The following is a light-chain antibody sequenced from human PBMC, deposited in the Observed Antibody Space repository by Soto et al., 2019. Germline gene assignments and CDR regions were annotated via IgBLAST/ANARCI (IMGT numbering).Light chain of an antibody. CDR1: SSDVGSYNL. CDR3: SSYAGSNTPYV. Sequence: QSALTQPASVSGSPGQSITISCTGTSSDVGSYNLVSWYQQHPGKAPKLMIYEGSKRPSGVPDRFSGSKSGNTASLTVSGLQAEDEADYYCSSYAGSNTPYVFGTGTKVTVL. CDR2: EGS. J-gene: IGLJ1*01. V-gene: IGLV2-14*02.